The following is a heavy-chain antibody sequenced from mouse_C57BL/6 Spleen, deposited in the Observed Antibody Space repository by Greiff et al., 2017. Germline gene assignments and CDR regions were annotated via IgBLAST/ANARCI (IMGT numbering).Heavy chain of an antibody. CDR3: AREKPTTLGYYIDY. D-gene: IGHD1-1*01. J-gene: IGHJ2*01. Sequence: QVQLQQSGAELARPGASVKLSCKASGYTFTSYGISWVKQRTGQGLEWIGEIYPRSGNTYYNEKFKGKATLTADKSSSTAYMELRSLTSEDSAVYFCAREKPTTLGYYIDYWGQGTTLTVSS. V-gene: IGHV1-81*01. CDR1: GYTFTSYG. CDR2: IYPRSGNT.